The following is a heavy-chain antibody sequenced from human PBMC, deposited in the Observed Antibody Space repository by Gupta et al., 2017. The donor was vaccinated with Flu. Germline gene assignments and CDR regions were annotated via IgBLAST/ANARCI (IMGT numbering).Heavy chain of an antibody. CDR1: GFKFSNYA. CDR2: IRSKDYHGTA. D-gene: IGHD1-26*01. J-gene: IGHJ4*02. V-gene: IGHV3-49*03. CDR3: AKDTRGLILGEFVD. Sequence: EVRLVESGGGLIQTGQSLRISCTGFGFKFSNYAITWFRQAPGKGLEWVGFIRSKDYHGTADYAASVRGRFIISRDDSKDSAYLQMNGLRSEDTAVYFCAKDTRGLILGEFVDWGQGTLVTVSS.